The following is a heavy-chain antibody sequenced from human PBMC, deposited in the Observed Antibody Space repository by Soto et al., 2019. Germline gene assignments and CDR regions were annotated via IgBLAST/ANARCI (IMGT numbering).Heavy chain of an antibody. D-gene: IGHD2-21*01. J-gene: IGHJ4*02. CDR1: GYTFTGYA. CDR3: AKAVAVPADFDY. CDR2: INSGNGNT. Sequence: QVQLVQSGAEEKKPGASVKVSCKASGYTFTGYAMHWVRQAPGQRREWMGWINSGNGNTKYSQKFQGRVTITRDTPASTAYMELSSLRSEDTAVYYCAKAVAVPADFDYWGQGTLVTVSS. V-gene: IGHV1-3*05.